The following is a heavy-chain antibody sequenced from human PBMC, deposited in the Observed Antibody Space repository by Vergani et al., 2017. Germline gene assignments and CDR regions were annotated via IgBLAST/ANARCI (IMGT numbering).Heavy chain of an antibody. Sequence: EVQLLESGGDLVQPGGSLRLSCAASGFTFNHYAMNWVRQAPGKGLEWVSGISGRGGSTYYAGSVKGRLTISRDSSNNTLYLQMNSLSAGDTAVYYCAKANPRNRGYDYLYYYHVMDVGGQGTTVTVSS. D-gene: IGHD5-12*01. CDR2: ISGRGGST. CDR3: AKANPRNRGYDYLYYYHVMDV. CDR1: GFTFNHYA. J-gene: IGHJ6*02. V-gene: IGHV3-23*01.